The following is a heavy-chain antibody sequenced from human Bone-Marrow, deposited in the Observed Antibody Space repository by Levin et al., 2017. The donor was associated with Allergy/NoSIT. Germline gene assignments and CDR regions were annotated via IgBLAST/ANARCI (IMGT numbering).Heavy chain of an antibody. CDR1: GFSLSSSGVA. V-gene: IGHV2-5*02. CDR2: IYGDDKR. J-gene: IGHJ4*02. Sequence: QTLSLTCTFSGFSLSSSGVAVGWIRQPPGKALEWLALIYGDDKRRYSPSLNSRLTITKDTSKNQVVLTMTNMDPVDTATYYCAHRRNWDFDYWGQGTLVTVSS. D-gene: IGHD1-1*01. CDR3: AHRRNWDFDY.